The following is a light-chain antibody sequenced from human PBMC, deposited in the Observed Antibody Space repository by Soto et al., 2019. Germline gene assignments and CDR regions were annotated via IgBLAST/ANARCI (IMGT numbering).Light chain of an antibody. CDR1: SSDVGSYNL. V-gene: IGLV2-23*01. J-gene: IGLJ1*01. Sequence: QSVLPQPASVSGSPGQSITISCTGTSSDVGSYNLVSWYQQHPGKAPKLMIYEGSKRPSGVSNRFSGSKSGNTASLTISGLQAEDEADYYCCSCAGSSTPYVFGTGTKVTVL. CDR2: EGS. CDR3: CSCAGSSTPYV.